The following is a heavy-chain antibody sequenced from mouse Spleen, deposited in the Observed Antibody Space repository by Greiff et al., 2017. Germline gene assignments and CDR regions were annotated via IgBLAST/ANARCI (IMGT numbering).Heavy chain of an antibody. Sequence: EVKLMESGGGLVKPGGSLKLSCAASGFTFSDYGMHWVRQAPEKGLEWVAYISSGSSTIYYADTVKGRFTISRDNAKNTLFLQMTSLRSEDTAMYYCARDYYGYLFAYWGQGTLVTVSA. CDR3: ARDYYGYLFAY. D-gene: IGHD1-2*01. CDR1: GFTFSDYG. V-gene: IGHV5-17*01. CDR2: ISSGSSTI. J-gene: IGHJ3*01.